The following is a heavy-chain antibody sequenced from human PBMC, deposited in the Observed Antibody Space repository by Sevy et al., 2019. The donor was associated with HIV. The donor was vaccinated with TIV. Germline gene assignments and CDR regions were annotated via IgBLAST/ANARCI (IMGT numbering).Heavy chain of an antibody. V-gene: IGHV1-69*06. Sequence: ASVKVSCKASGGTFSSYAISWVRQAPGQVLESMGGIIPIFGTANYAQKFQGRVTITADKSTSTAYMELSSLRSEDTAVYYCARADYDSSGYSPTDAFDIWGQGTMVTVSS. D-gene: IGHD3-22*01. CDR1: GGTFSSYA. J-gene: IGHJ3*02. CDR2: IIPIFGTA. CDR3: ARADYDSSGYSPTDAFDI.